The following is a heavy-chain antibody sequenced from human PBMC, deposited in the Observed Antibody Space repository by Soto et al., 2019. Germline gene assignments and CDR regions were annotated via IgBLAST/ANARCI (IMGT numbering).Heavy chain of an antibody. CDR1: GFTFTSSA. V-gene: IGHV1-58*01. Sequence: SVKVYCTASGFTFTSSAVQWVLQARGQRLEWIGWIVVGSGNTNYAQKFQERVTITRDMSTSTAYMELSSLRSEDTAVYYCAAERITMIVGGEDWFAPWGQVSLVIV. J-gene: IGHJ5*02. CDR2: IVVGSGNT. D-gene: IGHD3-22*01. CDR3: AAERITMIVGGEDWFAP.